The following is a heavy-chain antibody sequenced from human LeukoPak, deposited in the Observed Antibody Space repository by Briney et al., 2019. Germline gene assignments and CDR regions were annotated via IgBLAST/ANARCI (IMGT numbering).Heavy chain of an antibody. CDR3: ANLGSRLFDY. D-gene: IGHD2-15*01. Sequence: SVKVSCKASGGTFSSYAISWVRQAPGQGLEWMGGIIPIFGTANYAQKFQGRVTITRDTSASTAYMELSSLRSEDTAVYHCANLGSRLFDYWGQGTLVTVSS. CDR2: IIPIFGTA. CDR1: GGTFSSYA. V-gene: IGHV1-69*05. J-gene: IGHJ4*02.